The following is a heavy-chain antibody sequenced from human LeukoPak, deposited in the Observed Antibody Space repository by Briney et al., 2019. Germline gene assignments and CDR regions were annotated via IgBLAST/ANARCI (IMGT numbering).Heavy chain of an antibody. V-gene: IGHV3-30-3*01. J-gene: IGHJ1*01. CDR3: AREPSGNFGQLVSSAEYFQH. Sequence: GGSLRLSCATSGFTFSNYAIHWVRQAPGKGLEWVADISIDGDNEYYADSVRGRFMISRDNSKNTVYLQMNSLTIEDTAVYYCAREPSGNFGQLVSSAEYFQHWGQGTRVTVSS. CDR1: GFTFSNYA. CDR2: ISIDGDNE. D-gene: IGHD5/OR15-5a*01.